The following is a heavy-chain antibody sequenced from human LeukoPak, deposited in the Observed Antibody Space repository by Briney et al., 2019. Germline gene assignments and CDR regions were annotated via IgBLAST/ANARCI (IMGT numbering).Heavy chain of an antibody. J-gene: IGHJ3*02. Sequence: GESLKITRKGSGYSFTSYWIGWVRQMPGKGLGGMWIIYAGDSDTRYSPSFQGQVTLSADKSTSTAYLQWSSLKASDTAMYYCARPIEMATYDAFDIWGQGTMLTVSS. V-gene: IGHV5-51*01. CDR3: ARPIEMATYDAFDI. CDR2: IYAGDSDT. D-gene: IGHD5-24*01. CDR1: GYSFTSYW.